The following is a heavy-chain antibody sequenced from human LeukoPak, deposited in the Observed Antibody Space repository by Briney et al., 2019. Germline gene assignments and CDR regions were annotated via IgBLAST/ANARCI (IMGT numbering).Heavy chain of an antibody. D-gene: IGHD3-22*01. V-gene: IGHV3-30*18. CDR3: AKGSYDSSGYHLDY. J-gene: IGHJ4*02. CDR2: ISYDGSNK. Sequence: GGSLRLSCAASGFTFSRYGIHWVRQAPGKGLEWVAVISYDGSNKYYADSVKGRFTISRDNSRNMLSLQMNSLRAEDTAVYYCAKGSYDSSGYHLDYWGQGTLVTVSS. CDR1: GFTFSRYG.